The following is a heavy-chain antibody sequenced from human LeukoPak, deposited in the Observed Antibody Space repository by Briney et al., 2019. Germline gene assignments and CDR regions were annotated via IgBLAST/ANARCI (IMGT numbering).Heavy chain of an antibody. Sequence: GGSLRLSCAASGFTFRNYVIHWVRQAPGKGLEWVAVTSSDLNVKLYADSVKGRFTISRDNSKNTLYLQMNSLRAEDTAVYYCAKVRGLLRYFDWSYDYWGQGTLVTVSS. J-gene: IGHJ4*02. D-gene: IGHD3-9*01. V-gene: IGHV3-30*18. CDR1: GFTFRNYV. CDR2: TSSDLNVK. CDR3: AKVRGLLRYFDWSYDY.